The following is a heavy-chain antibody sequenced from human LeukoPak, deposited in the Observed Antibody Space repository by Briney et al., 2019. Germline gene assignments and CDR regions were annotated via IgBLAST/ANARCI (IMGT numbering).Heavy chain of an antibody. J-gene: IGHJ4*02. CDR2: INPDGSTT. CDR3: ARDLYGSGRYQRDY. Sequence: QPGGSLRLSCAASGFTFSSYWMHWVRQAPGKGLVWVSRINPDGSTTSYADSVKGRFTISRDNAKNSLYLQMNSLRAEDTAVYYCARDLYGSGRYQRDYWGQGTLVTVSS. D-gene: IGHD3-10*01. V-gene: IGHV3-74*01. CDR1: GFTFSSYW.